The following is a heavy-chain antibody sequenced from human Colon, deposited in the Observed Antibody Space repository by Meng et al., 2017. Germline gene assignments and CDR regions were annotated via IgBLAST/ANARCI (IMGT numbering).Heavy chain of an antibody. CDR1: GGPFTSGNF. Sequence: QVRLQESGPGLVKPSGTLSPTCTVSGGPFTSGNFWGWVRQTPGKGLEWIGEIYDYGRTNYNPSLMSRVTISIDKSKSQFSLDLSSVIAADTAVYYCCGGIAGTGRPLYFDYWGQGTLVTVSS. V-gene: IGHV4-4*02. J-gene: IGHJ4*02. D-gene: IGHD1-14*01. CDR3: CGGIAGTGRPLYFDY. CDR2: IYDYGRT.